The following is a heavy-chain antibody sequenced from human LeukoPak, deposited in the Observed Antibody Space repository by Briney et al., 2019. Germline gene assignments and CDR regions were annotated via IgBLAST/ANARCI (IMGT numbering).Heavy chain of an antibody. CDR1: GFTFHDYA. CDR2: ISADGAGT. V-gene: IGHV3-43*02. J-gene: IGHJ4*02. CDR3: ARDILAYCGGECFSTPLSEY. Sequence: GGSLRLSCAASGFTFHDYAMHWVRQAPGKGLEWVSLISADGAGTYYADSVKGRFTISRDNTENSLYLQMNSLRAENTAVYYCARDILAYCGGECFSTPLSEYWGQGTLVTVSS. D-gene: IGHD2-21*01.